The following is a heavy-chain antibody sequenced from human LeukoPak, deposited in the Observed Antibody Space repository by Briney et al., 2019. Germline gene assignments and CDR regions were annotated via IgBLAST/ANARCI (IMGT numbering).Heavy chain of an antibody. J-gene: IGHJ4*02. CDR1: GDSISSSNYY. CDR2: IYYTGGT. Sequence: SQTLSLTCTVSGDSISSSNYYWGWIRQPPGKGLQWIGNIYYTGGTYHNPSLKSRVTISVDTSNSQFSLKLSSVTAADTAVYFCARHAVAYSSGFYWGQGTLATVSS. V-gene: IGHV4-39*01. D-gene: IGHD6-19*01. CDR3: ARHAVAYSSGFY.